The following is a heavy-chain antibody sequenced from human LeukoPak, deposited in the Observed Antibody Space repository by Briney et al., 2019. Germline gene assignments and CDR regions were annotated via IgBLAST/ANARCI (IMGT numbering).Heavy chain of an antibody. CDR3: ARDLNTAMVNGAEDYFDY. CDR2: IKQDGSEK. J-gene: IGHJ4*02. V-gene: IGHV3-7*01. D-gene: IGHD5-18*01. Sequence: PGGSLRLSCAASGFTFSSYWMSWVRQAPGKGLEWVANIKQDGSEKYYVDSVKGRFTISRDNAKNSLYLQMNSLRAEDTAVYYCARDLNTAMVNGAEDYFDYWGQGTLITVSS. CDR1: GFTFSSYW.